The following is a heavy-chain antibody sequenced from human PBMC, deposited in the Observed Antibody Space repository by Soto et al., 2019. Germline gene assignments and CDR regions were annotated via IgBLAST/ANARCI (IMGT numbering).Heavy chain of an antibody. CDR2: IDWDDDK. J-gene: IGHJ4*02. CDR3: ARNLLRGVPDYFGY. D-gene: IGHD3-10*01. Sequence: GSGPTPVNPTQPVALTCTFWGFSLNNSGMCVSWIRQPPGKALEWLARIDWDDDKYYSTSLRPRLTISKDTSKNQVVLTMTNMDPVDTATYYCARNLLRGVPDYFGYWGQGTLVTVSS. CDR1: GFSLNNSGMC. V-gene: IGHV2-70*11.